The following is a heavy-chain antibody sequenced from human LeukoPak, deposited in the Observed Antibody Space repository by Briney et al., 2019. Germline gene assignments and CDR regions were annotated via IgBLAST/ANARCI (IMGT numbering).Heavy chain of an antibody. D-gene: IGHD3-22*01. J-gene: IGHJ4*02. CDR1: GFTFSSYA. V-gene: IGHV3-30-3*01. CDR3: ARDGENYDSSGYYYSSFDY. CDR2: ISYDGSNK. Sequence: PGGTLRLSCAAYGFTFSSYAMHWVREAPGKGLDWVAVISYDGSNKYYADSVKGRFTISRDNSKNTLYLQMNSLRAEDTAVYYCARDGENYDSSGYYYSSFDYWGQGTLVTVSS.